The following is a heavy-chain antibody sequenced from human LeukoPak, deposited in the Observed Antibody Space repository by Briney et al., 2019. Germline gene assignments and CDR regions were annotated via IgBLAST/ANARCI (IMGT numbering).Heavy chain of an antibody. CDR2: IDPSGST. V-gene: IGHV4-61*02. J-gene: IGHJ4*02. CDR3: ARAVGGDGSGSL. D-gene: IGHD3-10*01. Sequence: SETLSLTCTVSGGSISSGSYYWSWIRQPAGKGLEWIGRIDPSGSTNYDPSLKSRVTISVDTSKNQFSLRLSSVTAADTAVYYCARAVGGDGSGSLWGPGTLVTVSS. CDR1: GGSISSGSYY.